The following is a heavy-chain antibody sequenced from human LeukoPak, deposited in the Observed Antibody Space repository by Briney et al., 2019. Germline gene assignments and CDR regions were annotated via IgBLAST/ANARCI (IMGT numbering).Heavy chain of an antibody. CDR2: ISESGTTI. V-gene: IGHV3-48*03. Sequence: GGSLRLSCSASGFAFSNFEMNWVRQAPGKGLEWLSYISESGTTIHYAHSVKGRFTISRDNTKNSLYLQMNSLKATAAAVYSCVQVQYWGQGTRVTVSS. CDR3: VQVQY. J-gene: IGHJ1*01. CDR1: GFAFSNFE. D-gene: IGHD1-1*01.